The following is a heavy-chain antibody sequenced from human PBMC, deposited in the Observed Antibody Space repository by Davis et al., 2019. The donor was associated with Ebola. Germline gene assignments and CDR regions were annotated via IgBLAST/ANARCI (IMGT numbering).Heavy chain of an antibody. CDR2: ISAYNGNT. CDR1: GYTFTSYG. V-gene: IGHV1-18*04. D-gene: IGHD3-3*01. Sequence: ASVKVSCKASGYTFTSYGSSWVRQAPGQGLEWMGCISAYNGNTNYAKKLQGRVTMTTDTSTSTAYMELRSLRSDDTAVYYCARVEFWSGYYPFDYWGQGTLVTVSS. CDR3: ARVEFWSGYYPFDY. J-gene: IGHJ4*02.